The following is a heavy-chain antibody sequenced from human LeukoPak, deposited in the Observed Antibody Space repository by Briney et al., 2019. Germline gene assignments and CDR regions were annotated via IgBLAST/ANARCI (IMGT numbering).Heavy chain of an antibody. Sequence: GASVKVSCKASGHTFAYYDINWVRQATGQGLEWMGWMNPNSGNTGYAQKFQGRVTMTRSTSISTAYMELSSLRSEDTAVYYCAGSPREATNYDYWGQGTLVTVSS. J-gene: IGHJ4*02. CDR3: AGSPREATNYDY. CDR2: MNPNSGNT. V-gene: IGHV1-8*01. CDR1: GHTFAYYD. D-gene: IGHD5-24*01.